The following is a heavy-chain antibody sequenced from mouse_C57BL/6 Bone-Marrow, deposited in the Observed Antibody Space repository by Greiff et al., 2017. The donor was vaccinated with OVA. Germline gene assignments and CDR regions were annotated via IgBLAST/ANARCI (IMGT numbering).Heavy chain of an antibody. J-gene: IGHJ3*01. CDR1: GYSFTGYY. CDR2: SNPSTGGT. CDR3: ARIGSGYGAWFAY. Sequence: EVKLQESGPELVKPGASVKISCKASGYSFTGYYMNWVKQSPEKSLEWIGESNPSTGGTTYNQKFKAKATLTVDKSSSTAYMQLKSLTSEDSAVYYCARIGSGYGAWFAYWGQGTLVTVSA. V-gene: IGHV1-42*01. D-gene: IGHD3-2*02.